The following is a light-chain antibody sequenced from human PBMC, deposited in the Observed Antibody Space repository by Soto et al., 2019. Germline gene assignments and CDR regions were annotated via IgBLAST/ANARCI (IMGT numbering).Light chain of an antibody. CDR3: QQYTGPPTT. J-gene: IGKJ5*01. V-gene: IGKV3-20*01. CDR1: QTVSSNY. CDR2: GAS. Sequence: EIILTQSPDTLSLSPGERATLSFRARQTVSSNYLAWCQQRPGQAPRLLIYGASTRAAGIPDRFSGSGSGTEFTLTITRLEPEDSAVYFCQQYTGPPTTVGQGTDWRL.